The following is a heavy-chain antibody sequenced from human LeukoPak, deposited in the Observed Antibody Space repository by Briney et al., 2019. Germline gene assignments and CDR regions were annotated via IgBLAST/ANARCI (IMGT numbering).Heavy chain of an antibody. Sequence: SETLSLTCTVSGGSISSYYWSWIRQPPGKGLEWIGYIYYSGSTNYNPSLKSRVTISVDTSKNQFSLKLSSVTAADTAVYYCARDGGGAHWWRAFDIWGQGTMVTVSS. J-gene: IGHJ3*02. V-gene: IGHV4-59*01. CDR1: GGSISSYY. D-gene: IGHD2-8*02. CDR2: IYYSGST. CDR3: ARDGGGAHWWRAFDI.